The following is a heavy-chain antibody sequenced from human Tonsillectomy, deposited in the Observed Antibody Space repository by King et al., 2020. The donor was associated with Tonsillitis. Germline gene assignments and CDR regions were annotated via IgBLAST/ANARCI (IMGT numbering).Heavy chain of an antibody. Sequence: VQLVESGGGVVQPGGSLRLSCAASGFTFSSYGMHWVRQAPGKGLEWVAYIRYDGSNKYYADSVKGRFTISRDNSKNTLYLQMNSLRAEDTAVYYCAKEPRNDYGFDYWGQGTLVTVSS. V-gene: IGHV3-30*02. CDR2: IRYDGSNK. J-gene: IGHJ4*02. CDR3: AKEPRNDYGFDY. D-gene: IGHD4/OR15-4a*01. CDR1: GFTFSSYG.